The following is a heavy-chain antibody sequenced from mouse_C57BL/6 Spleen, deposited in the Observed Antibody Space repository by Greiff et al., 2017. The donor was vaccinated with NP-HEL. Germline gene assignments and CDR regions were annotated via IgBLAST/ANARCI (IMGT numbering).Heavy chain of an antibody. CDR2: IDPSDSYT. Sequence: QVQLQQPGAELVMPGASVKLSCKASGYTFTSYWMHWVKQRPGQGLEWIGEIDPSDSYTNYNQKFKGKSTLTVDKSSSTAYMQLSSLTSEDSAVYYCARHYYGSSEGYFDYWGQGTTLTVSS. D-gene: IGHD1-1*01. CDR3: ARHYYGSSEGYFDY. CDR1: GYTFTSYW. V-gene: IGHV1-69*01. J-gene: IGHJ2*01.